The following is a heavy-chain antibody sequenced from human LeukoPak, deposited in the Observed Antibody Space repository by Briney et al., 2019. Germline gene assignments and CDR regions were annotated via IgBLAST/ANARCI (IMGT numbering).Heavy chain of an antibody. D-gene: IGHD5-18*01. Sequence: GGSLRLSCAASGFTFDDYAMHWVRQAPGKGLEWVSGISWNSGSIGYADSVKGRFTISRDNAKNSLYLQMNSLRAEDMALYYCAKDTAMVGPFDYWGQGTLVTVSS. CDR1: GFTFDDYA. J-gene: IGHJ4*02. CDR2: ISWNSGSI. CDR3: AKDTAMVGPFDY. V-gene: IGHV3-9*03.